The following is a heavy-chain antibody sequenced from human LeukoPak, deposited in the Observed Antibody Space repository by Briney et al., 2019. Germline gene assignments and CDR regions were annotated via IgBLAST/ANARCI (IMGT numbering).Heavy chain of an antibody. CDR2: ISSSSSYI. CDR3: ARVVVVVPAARPDDAFDI. Sequence: GGSLRLSCAASGFTFSSYSMNWVRQAPGKGLEWVSSISSSSSYIYYADSVKGRFTISRDNAKNSLYLQMNSLRAEDTAVCYCARVVVVVPAARPDDAFDIWGQGTMVTVSS. V-gene: IGHV3-21*01. J-gene: IGHJ3*02. CDR1: GFTFSSYS. D-gene: IGHD2-2*01.